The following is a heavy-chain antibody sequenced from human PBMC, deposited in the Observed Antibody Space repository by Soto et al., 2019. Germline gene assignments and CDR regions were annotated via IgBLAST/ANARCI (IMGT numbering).Heavy chain of an antibody. CDR2: IWYDGSNK. Sequence: QVQLVESGGGVVQPGRSLRLSCAASGFTFSSYGMHWVRQAPGKGLEWVAVIWYDGSNKYYADSVKGRFTISRDNSKNTLYLQMNSLRAEDTAVYYCAREGGSSWYYYYYGMDVWGQGTTVTVSS. D-gene: IGHD6-13*01. CDR1: GFTFSSYG. J-gene: IGHJ6*02. CDR3: AREGGSSWYYYYYGMDV. V-gene: IGHV3-33*01.